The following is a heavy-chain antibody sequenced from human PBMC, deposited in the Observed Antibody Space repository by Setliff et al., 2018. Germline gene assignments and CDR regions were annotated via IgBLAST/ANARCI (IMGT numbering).Heavy chain of an antibody. CDR1: GYSISSGYF. Sequence: PSETLSLTCTVSGYSISSGYFWGWIRQPPGKGLEWIGSIHHSGNTYYNPSLKSRVTISVDTSKNQFSLKLSSVTAADTAVYYCARTTWDYYGSGSPFQHWGQGTLVTVSS. CDR2: IHHSGNT. V-gene: IGHV4-38-2*02. CDR3: ARTTWDYYGSGSPFQH. D-gene: IGHD3-10*01. J-gene: IGHJ1*01.